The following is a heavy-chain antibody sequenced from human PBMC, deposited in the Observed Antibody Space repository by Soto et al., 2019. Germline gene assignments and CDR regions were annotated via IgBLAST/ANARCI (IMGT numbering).Heavy chain of an antibody. D-gene: IGHD2-15*01. CDR3: ARGHTVVVVAATNFDY. CDR2: IKQDGSEK. Sequence: GGSLRLSCAASGFTFSSYWMSWVRQAPGKGLEWVANIKQDGSEKYYVDSVKGRFTISRDNAKNSLYLQMSSLRAEDTAVYYCARGHTVVVVAATNFDYWGQGTLVTVSS. CDR1: GFTFSSYW. V-gene: IGHV3-7*01. J-gene: IGHJ4*02.